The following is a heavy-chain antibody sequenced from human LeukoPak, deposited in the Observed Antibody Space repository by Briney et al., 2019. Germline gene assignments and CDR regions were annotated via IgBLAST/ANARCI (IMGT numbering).Heavy chain of an antibody. CDR1: GYTFTSYG. V-gene: IGHV1-18*01. J-gene: IGHJ4*02. D-gene: IGHD5-24*01. Sequence: ASVKVSCKASGYTFTSYGISWVRQAPGQGLEWMGWISAYNGNTNYAQKLQGRVTITTDESTSTAYMELSSLRSEDTAVYYCARKAVEMATISYFDYWGQGTLVTVSS. CDR3: ARKAVEMATISYFDY. CDR2: ISAYNGNT.